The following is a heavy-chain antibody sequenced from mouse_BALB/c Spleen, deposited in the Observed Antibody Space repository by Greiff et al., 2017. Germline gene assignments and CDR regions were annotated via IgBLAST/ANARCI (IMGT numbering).Heavy chain of an antibody. D-gene: IGHD1-2*01. J-gene: IGHJ2*01. Sequence: EVQLQQSGPELMKPGASVKISCKASGYSFTSYYMHWVKQSHGKSLEWIGYIDPFNGGTSYNQKFKGKATLTVDKSSSTAYMHLSSLTSEDSAVYYCARSGWASHFDYWGQGTTLTVSS. CDR3: ARSGWASHFDY. V-gene: IGHV1-28*01. CDR2: IDPFNGGT. CDR1: GYSFTSYY.